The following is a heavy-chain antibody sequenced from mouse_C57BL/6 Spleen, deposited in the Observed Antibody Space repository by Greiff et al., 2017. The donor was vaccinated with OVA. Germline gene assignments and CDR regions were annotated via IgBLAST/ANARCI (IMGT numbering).Heavy chain of an antibody. CDR1: GFTFSSYG. CDR2: ISSGGSYT. Sequence: EVQVVESGGDLVKPGGSLKLSCAASGFTFSSYGTSWVRQTPDKRLEWVATISSGGSYTYYPDSVKGRFTISRDNAKNTLYLQMSSLKSEDTAMYYCARREVMATVVASFDYWGQGTTLTVSS. CDR3: ARREVMATVVASFDY. V-gene: IGHV5-6*01. D-gene: IGHD1-1*01. J-gene: IGHJ2*01.